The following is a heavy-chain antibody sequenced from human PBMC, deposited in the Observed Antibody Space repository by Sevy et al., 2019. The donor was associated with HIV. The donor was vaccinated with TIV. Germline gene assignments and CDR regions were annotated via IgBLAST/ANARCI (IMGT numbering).Heavy chain of an antibody. V-gene: IGHV3-11*01. Sequence: GGSLRLSCAASGFTFSDNYMSWIRQAPGKGLEWVSYISPTGGTIYYADSVEGRFSLSRDNAKNSLYLQMNSLRAEDTAVYYCARDLGYRGYDDISRGYPIYVYFDLWGRGTLVTVS. CDR3: ARDLGYRGYDDISRGYPIYVYFDL. CDR2: ISPTGGTI. D-gene: IGHD5-12*01. J-gene: IGHJ2*01. CDR1: GFTFSDNY.